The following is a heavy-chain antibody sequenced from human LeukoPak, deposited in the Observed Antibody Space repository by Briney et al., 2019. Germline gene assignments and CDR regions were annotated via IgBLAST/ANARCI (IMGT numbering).Heavy chain of an antibody. J-gene: IGHJ4*02. CDR3: ARGGIAAAGTYFDY. V-gene: IGHV3-33*01. CDR2: IWYDGSNK. Sequence: GGSLRLSCAASGFTFSSYGMHWVRQAPGKGLEWVAVIWYDGSNKYYADSVKGRFTISRDNSKNTLDLQMNSLRAEDTAVYYCARGGIAAAGTYFDYWGQGTLVTVSS. D-gene: IGHD6-13*01. CDR1: GFTFSSYG.